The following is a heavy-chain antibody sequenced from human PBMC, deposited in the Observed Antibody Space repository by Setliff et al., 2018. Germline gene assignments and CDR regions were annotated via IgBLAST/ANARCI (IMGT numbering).Heavy chain of an antibody. CDR1: GGSMASYY. CDR2: IFYSGNT. D-gene: IGHD1-1*01. V-gene: IGHV4-59*01. Sequence: SETLSLTCTVPGGSMASYYWTWIRQPPGEGLEWIGYIFYSGNTEYNSSLKSRVTISVDTSKSQFSLKLTSVTAADTAVYYCARIRGPTGNCQEAFDIWSEGTMVTVSS. J-gene: IGHJ3*02. CDR3: ARIRGPTGNCQEAFDI.